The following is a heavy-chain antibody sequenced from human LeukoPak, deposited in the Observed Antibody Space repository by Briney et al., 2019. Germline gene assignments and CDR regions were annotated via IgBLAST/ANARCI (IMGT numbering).Heavy chain of an antibody. CDR3: AKEVDFWSPGEYYFDY. J-gene: IGHJ4*02. D-gene: IGHD3-3*01. CDR2: ISGSGGST. CDR1: GFTFSSYA. Sequence: GGSLRLSCAASGFTFSSYAMSWVRQAPGKGLEWVSAISGSGGSTYYADSVKGRFTISRDNSKNTLYLQMNSLRAEDTAVYYCAKEVDFWSPGEYYFDYWGQGTLVTVSS. V-gene: IGHV3-23*01.